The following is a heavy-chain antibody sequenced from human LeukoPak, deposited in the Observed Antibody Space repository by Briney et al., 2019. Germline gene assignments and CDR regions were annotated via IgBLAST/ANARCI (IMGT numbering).Heavy chain of an antibody. D-gene: IGHD3-3*01. CDR3: ARDLFDFWSGYSPLGY. CDR1: GGSISSYY. CDR2: IYTSGST. Sequence: SETLSLTCTVSGGSISSYYWSWIRQPAGKGLEWIGRIYTSGSTNYNPSLKSRVTMSVDTSKNQFSLKLSSVTAADTAVYYCARDLFDFWSGYSPLGYWGQGTLVTVSS. V-gene: IGHV4-4*07. J-gene: IGHJ4*02.